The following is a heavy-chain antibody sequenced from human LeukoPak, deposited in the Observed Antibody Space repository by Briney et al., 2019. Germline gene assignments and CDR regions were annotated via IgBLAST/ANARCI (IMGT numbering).Heavy chain of an antibody. V-gene: IGHV1-18*01. CDR2: ISDYNGNT. Sequence: ASVKVSCKASGYTFTSYGISWVRQAPGQGLEWMGWISDYNGNTNYAQKLQGRVTMTTDTSTSTAYMELRSLRSDDTAVYYCARDGFVVPAAIELDYWGQGTLVTVSS. D-gene: IGHD2-2*01. J-gene: IGHJ4*02. CDR1: GYTFTSYG. CDR3: ARDGFVVPAAIELDY.